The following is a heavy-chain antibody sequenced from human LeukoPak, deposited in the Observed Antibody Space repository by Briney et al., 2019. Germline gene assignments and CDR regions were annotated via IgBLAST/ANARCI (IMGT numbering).Heavy chain of an antibody. CDR3: ASNNYYDSSGYYWGILNDY. J-gene: IGHJ4*02. D-gene: IGHD3-22*01. CDR2: IIPIFGTA. CDR1: GGTFSSYA. V-gene: IGHV1-69*05. Sequence: ASVKVSCKASGGTFSSYAISWVRQAPGQGLEWMGRIIPIFGTANYAQKFQGRVTITTDESTSTAYMELSSLRSEDTAVYYCASNNYYDSSGYYWGILNDYWGQGTLVTVSS.